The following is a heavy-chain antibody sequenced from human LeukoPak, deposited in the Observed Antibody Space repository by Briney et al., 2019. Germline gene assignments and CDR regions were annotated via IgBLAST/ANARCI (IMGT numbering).Heavy chain of an antibody. Sequence: GASVKVSCKASGYTFSGYYMHWVRQAPGQGLEWMGWINPNSGGTNYAQKFQGRVTMTRDTSISTAYMELRSLRSDDTAVYYCARENGYRQWLVQENWFDPWGQGTLVTVSS. J-gene: IGHJ5*02. V-gene: IGHV1-2*02. CDR3: ARENGYRQWLVQENWFDP. CDR2: INPNSGGT. D-gene: IGHD6-19*01. CDR1: GYTFSGYY.